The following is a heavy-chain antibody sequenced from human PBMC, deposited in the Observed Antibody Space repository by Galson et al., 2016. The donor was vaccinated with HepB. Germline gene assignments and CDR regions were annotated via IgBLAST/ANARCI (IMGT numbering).Heavy chain of an antibody. CDR2: IIPTSGTT. J-gene: IGHJ4*02. Sequence: SVKVSCKASGGTFNKYDINWVRQAPGQGPEWVGGIIPTSGTTDYAPKLQARVTITADTSTSTAYMELRSLRSEDTAVYYCATSLRFFDWLFKLYFDNWGQGTLVTASS. CDR3: ATSLRFFDWLFKLYFDN. V-gene: IGHV1-69*06. D-gene: IGHD3-9*01. CDR1: GGTFNKYD.